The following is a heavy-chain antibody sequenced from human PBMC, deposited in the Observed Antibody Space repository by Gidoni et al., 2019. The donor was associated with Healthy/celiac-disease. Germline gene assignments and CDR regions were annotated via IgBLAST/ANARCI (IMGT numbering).Heavy chain of an antibody. J-gene: IGHJ4*02. CDR1: GFTFGDYA. D-gene: IGHD6-13*01. V-gene: IGHV3-49*05. CDR2: IRSKAYGGTT. Sequence: EVQLVESGGGLVKPGRSLRLSCTASGFTFGDYAMSWFRQAPGKGLEWVGFIRSKAYGGTTEYAASVKGRFTISRDDSKSIAYLQMNSLKTEDTAVYYCTTYVRSGIAAAGTGGFDYWGQGTLVTVSS. CDR3: TTYVRSGIAAAGTGGFDY.